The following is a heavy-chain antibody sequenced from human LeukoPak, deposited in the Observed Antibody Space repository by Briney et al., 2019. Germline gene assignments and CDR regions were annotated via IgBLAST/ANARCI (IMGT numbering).Heavy chain of an antibody. CDR1: GYTFTGYY. V-gene: IGHV1-2*02. CDR3: AATGGDIYYYYMDV. D-gene: IGHD3-16*01. Sequence: ASVKVSCKASGYTFTGYYMHWVRQAPGQGLEWMGWINPNSGGTNYAQKFQGRDTMTRDTSISTAYMELSRLRSDDTAVYYCAATGGDIYYYYMDVWGKGTTVTISS. CDR2: INPNSGGT. J-gene: IGHJ6*03.